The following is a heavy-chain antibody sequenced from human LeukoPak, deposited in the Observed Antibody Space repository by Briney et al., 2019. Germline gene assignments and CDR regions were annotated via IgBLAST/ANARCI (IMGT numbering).Heavy chain of an antibody. CDR3: ATPRLNDYGDYERAYYFDY. V-gene: IGHV1-69*06. CDR1: GGTFSSYA. CDR2: IIPIFGTA. D-gene: IGHD4-17*01. J-gene: IGHJ4*02. Sequence: GASVKVSCKASGGTFSSYAISWVRQAPGQGLEWMGGIIPIFGTANYAQKFQGRVTITADKSTSTAYMELSSLRSEDTAVYYCATPRLNDYGDYERAYYFDYWGQGTLVTVSS.